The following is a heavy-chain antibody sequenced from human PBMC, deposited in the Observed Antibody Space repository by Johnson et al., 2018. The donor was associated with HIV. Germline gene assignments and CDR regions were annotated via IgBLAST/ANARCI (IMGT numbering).Heavy chain of an antibody. V-gene: IGHV3-30*03. J-gene: IGHJ3*02. Sequence: QVQLVESGGGVVQPGRSLRLSCAASGFTFSSYAMHWVRQAPGKGLEWVAVISYDGSNKYYADSVKGRFTISRDNSKNTLYLQMNSLRAEDSAVYYCARDWAVVGATWSDAFDIWGQGTMVTVSS. CDR1: GFTFSSYA. CDR3: ARDWAVVGATWSDAFDI. D-gene: IGHD2-15*01. CDR2: ISYDGSNK.